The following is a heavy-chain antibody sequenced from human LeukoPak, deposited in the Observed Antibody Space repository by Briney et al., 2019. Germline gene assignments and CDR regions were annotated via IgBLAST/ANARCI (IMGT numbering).Heavy chain of an antibody. CDR1: GGSISSYY. V-gene: IGHV4-4*07. CDR2: IYTSGST. J-gene: IGHJ4*02. D-gene: IGHD4-17*01. CDR3: ARAHYGGNSGFFDY. Sequence: SETLSLTCIVSGGSISSYYWSWIRQPAGKGLEWIGRIYTSGSTNYNPSLKSRVTMSVDTSKNQFSLKLNSVTAADTAVYYCARAHYGGNSGFFDYWGQGTLVTVSS.